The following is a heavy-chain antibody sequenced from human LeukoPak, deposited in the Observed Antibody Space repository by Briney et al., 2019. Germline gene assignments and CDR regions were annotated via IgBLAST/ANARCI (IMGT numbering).Heavy chain of an antibody. J-gene: IGHJ4*02. Sequence: PGGSLRLSCAASGFPVSSKYMSWVRQAPGKGLEWVSVIYSDGRTYYADSVKGRFTISRDISKNTLFLQMTSLRAEDTAVYYCAKVKGWYGEGYFDYWGQGTLVTVSS. CDR1: GFPVSSKY. CDR3: AKVKGWYGEGYFDY. D-gene: IGHD3-10*01. CDR2: IYSDGRT. V-gene: IGHV3-53*01.